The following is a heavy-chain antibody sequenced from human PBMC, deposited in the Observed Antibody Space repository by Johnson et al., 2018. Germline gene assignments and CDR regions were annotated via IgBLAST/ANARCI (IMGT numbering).Heavy chain of an antibody. J-gene: IGHJ4*02. CDR2: LNSDGSST. Sequence: EVQLVESGGGLVQPGGSXRLSCAASGFTFSIYWMHWVRQAPGKGLVWVSRLNSDGSSTNYADSVKGRVTISRDNAKNTVHLQMSSLRAEDTAVYYCATYSSSSDIDYWGQGTLVIVSS. D-gene: IGHD6-6*01. CDR3: ATYSSSSDIDY. CDR1: GFTFSIYW. V-gene: IGHV3-74*01.